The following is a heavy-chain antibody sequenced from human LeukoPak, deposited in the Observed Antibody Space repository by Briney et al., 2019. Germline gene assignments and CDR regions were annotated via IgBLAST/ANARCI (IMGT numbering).Heavy chain of an antibody. CDR3: ARDPYSSSPWSGY. J-gene: IGHJ4*02. D-gene: IGHD6-6*01. Sequence: SETLSLTCAVYGGSFSGYCWSWIRQPPGKGLEWIGEINHSGSTNYNPSLKSRVTISVDTSKNQFSLKLSSVTAADMAVYYCARDPYSSSPWSGYWGQGTLVTVSS. V-gene: IGHV4-34*01. CDR2: INHSGST. CDR1: GGSFSGYC.